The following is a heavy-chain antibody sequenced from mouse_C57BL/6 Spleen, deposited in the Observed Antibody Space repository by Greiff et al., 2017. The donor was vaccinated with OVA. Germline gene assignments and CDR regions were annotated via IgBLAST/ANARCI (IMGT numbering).Heavy chain of an antibody. J-gene: IGHJ2*01. V-gene: IGHV14-1*01. CDR2: IDPEDGDT. CDR3: TTYYGSSYYFDY. Sequence: VQLQQSGAELVRPGASVKLSCTASGFTIKDYYMHWVKQRPEHGLEWIGRIDPEDGDTEYAPKFQGKATMTADTSSNTAYLQLSSLTSEDTAVYYYTTYYGSSYYFDYWGQGTTLTVSS. D-gene: IGHD1-1*01. CDR1: GFTIKDYY.